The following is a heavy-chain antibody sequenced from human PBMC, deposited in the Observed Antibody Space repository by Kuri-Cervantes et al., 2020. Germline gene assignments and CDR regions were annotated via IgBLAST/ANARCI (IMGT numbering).Heavy chain of an antibody. CDR2: IYYSGST. CDR3: ARAALLRYFDWLNWFDP. CDR1: GGSINSRSYY. D-gene: IGHD3-9*01. J-gene: IGHJ5*02. Sequence: SETLSLTCTVSGGSINSRSYYWGWIRQPPGKGLEWIGNIYYSGSTYYNPSLKSRVTISVDTSKNQFSLKLSSVTAADTAVYYCARAALLRYFDWLNWFDPWGQGTLVTVSS. V-gene: IGHV4-39*01.